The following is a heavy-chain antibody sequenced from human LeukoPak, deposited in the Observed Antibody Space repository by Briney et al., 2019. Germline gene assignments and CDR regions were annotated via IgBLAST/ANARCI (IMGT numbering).Heavy chain of an antibody. D-gene: IGHD2-15*01. J-gene: IGHJ5*02. Sequence: PGGSLRLSCAASGFTFSSYWMSRVRQAPGKGLEWVANIKQDGSEKYYVDSVKGRFTISRDNAKNSLYLQMNSLRAEDTAVYYCARPMVAASNWFDPWGQGTLVTVSS. V-gene: IGHV3-7*01. CDR1: GFTFSSYW. CDR2: IKQDGSEK. CDR3: ARPMVAASNWFDP.